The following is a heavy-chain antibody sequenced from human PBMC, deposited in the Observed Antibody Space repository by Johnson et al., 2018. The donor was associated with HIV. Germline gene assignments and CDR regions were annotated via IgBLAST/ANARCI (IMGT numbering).Heavy chain of an antibody. CDR1: GFTFSSYA. CDR2: ISYDGSNK. J-gene: IGHJ3*02. V-gene: IGHV3-30-3*01. D-gene: IGHD4-17*01. CDR3: ARERAVTTKGYDEDAFDI. Sequence: QVQLVESGGGVVQPGRSLRLSCAASGFTFSSYAMHWVRQAPGKGLEWVAVISYDGSNKYYADSVKGRLTISRDNSKNTLYLQMSSLRAEDTALDYCARERAVTTKGYDEDAFDIWGQGTMVTVSS.